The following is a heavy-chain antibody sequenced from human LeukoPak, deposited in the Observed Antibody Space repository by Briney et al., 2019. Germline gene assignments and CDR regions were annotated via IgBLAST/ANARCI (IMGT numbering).Heavy chain of an antibody. CDR1: GYSFTSFA. J-gene: IGHJ2*01. V-gene: IGHV1-18*01. D-gene: IGHD1-26*01. Sequence: GASVKVSCKASGYSFTSFAISWVRQAPGQGLEWMGWINPYNGETNYAQKLQGRVTMTTDTSTSTAYMELSRLRSDDTAVYYCARGVGPRYFDLWGRGTLVTVSS. CDR3: ARGVGPRYFDL. CDR2: INPYNGET.